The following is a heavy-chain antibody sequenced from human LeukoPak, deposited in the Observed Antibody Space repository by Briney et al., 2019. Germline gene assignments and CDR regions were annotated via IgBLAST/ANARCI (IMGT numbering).Heavy chain of an antibody. D-gene: IGHD3-10*01. Sequence: PSETLSLTCTVSGGSISSYYWSWIRQPPGKGLEWIGYIYYSGSTNYNPSLKSRVTISVDTSKNQFSLKLSSVTAADTAVYYCARVHRWKWFGELLDYFDYWGQGTLVTVSS. CDR3: ARVHRWKWFGELLDYFDY. CDR2: IYYSGST. J-gene: IGHJ4*02. CDR1: GGSISSYY. V-gene: IGHV4-59*01.